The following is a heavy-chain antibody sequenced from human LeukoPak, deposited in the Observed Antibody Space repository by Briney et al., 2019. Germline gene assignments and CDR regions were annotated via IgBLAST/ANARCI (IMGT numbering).Heavy chain of an antibody. CDR3: ARDRPHYDFWSGYYVYYYYYYMDV. CDR2: IYSGGST. Sequence: GGSLRLSCAASGFTVSSNYMSWVRQAPGKGLEWVSIIYSGGSTFYADSVKGRFAISRDNSKNTLYLQMNSLRAEDTAVYYCARDRPHYDFWSGYYVYYYYYYMDVWGKGTTVTVSS. V-gene: IGHV3-53*01. CDR1: GFTVSSNY. J-gene: IGHJ6*03. D-gene: IGHD3-3*01.